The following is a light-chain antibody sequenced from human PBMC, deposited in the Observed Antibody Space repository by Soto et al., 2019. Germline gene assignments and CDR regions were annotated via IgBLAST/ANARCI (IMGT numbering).Light chain of an antibody. CDR3: QQYNSWPFT. J-gene: IGKJ3*01. CDR2: GAS. CDR1: QSISSN. V-gene: IGKV3-15*01. Sequence: EIVMTQSPATLSVSPGERATLSCRASQSISSNLAWYQQKPGQAPRLLIYGASTRATSIPATFSGSGSGTEFTLTISSLQSEDFAVYYCQQYNSWPFTFGPGTKVDIK.